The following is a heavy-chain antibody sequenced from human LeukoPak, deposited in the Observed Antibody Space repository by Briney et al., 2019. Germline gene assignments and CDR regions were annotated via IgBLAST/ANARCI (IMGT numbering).Heavy chain of an antibody. V-gene: IGHV4-59*01. CDR1: GGSISSYY. CDR2: IYYSGST. J-gene: IGHJ4*02. CDR3: ARVPNSGGFFFDY. Sequence: SETLSLTCTVSGGSISSYYWSGIRQPPGKGLEWIGYIYYSGSTNYNPSLKSRVTISVDTSKNQFSLKLSSVTAADTAVYYCARVPNSGGFFFDYWGQGTLVTVSS. D-gene: IGHD1-26*01.